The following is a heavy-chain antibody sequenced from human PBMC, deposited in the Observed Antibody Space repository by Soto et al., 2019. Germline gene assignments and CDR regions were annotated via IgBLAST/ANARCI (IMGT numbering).Heavy chain of an antibody. CDR3: ARHHDS. CDR1: GGPFTNYY. Sequence: PSETLSLTCTISGGPFTNYYCSWFRQPPGKGLEWIGYMAYNGFTRYNPSLSSRVTISLDTSKNQFSLKLSSVTAADTAVYYCARHHDSWGQGTLVTVSS. J-gene: IGHJ4*02. V-gene: IGHV4-59*08. CDR2: MAYNGFT.